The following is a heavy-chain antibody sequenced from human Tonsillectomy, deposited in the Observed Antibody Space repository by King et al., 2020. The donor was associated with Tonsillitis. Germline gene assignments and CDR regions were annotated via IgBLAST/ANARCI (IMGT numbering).Heavy chain of an antibody. D-gene: IGHD6-13*01. V-gene: IGHV4-59*08. J-gene: IGHJ5*02. CDR2: IYYSGST. CDR3: ARRVRAAAMHKNWFDP. CDR1: GGSISSYY. Sequence: VQLQESGPGLVKPSETLSLTCTVSGGSISSYYWSWIRQPPGKGLAWIGYIYYSGSTNYNPSLKSRVTISVDTSKNQFSLKLSSVTAADTAVYYCARRVRAAAMHKNWFDPWGQGTLVTVSS.